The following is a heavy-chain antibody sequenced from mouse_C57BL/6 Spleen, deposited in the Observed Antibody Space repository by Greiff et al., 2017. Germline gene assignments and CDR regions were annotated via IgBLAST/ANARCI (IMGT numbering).Heavy chain of an antibody. CDR1: GYAFSSSW. CDR2: SYPGDGDT. J-gene: IGHJ2*01. Sequence: QVQLQQSGPELVKPGASVKISCKASGYAFSSSWMNWVKQRPGKGLEWIGRSYPGDGDTNYNGKFQGKATLTADKSSSTAFMLLSSLTSEDAAVYFCAGGAGNYWGQGTTLTVSS. V-gene: IGHV1-82*01. CDR3: AGGAGNY.